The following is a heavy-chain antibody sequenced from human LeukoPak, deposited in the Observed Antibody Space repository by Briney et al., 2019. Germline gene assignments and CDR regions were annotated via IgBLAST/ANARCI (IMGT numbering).Heavy chain of an antibody. CDR3: ARDEEMATVNYYYYYGMDV. J-gene: IGHJ6*02. D-gene: IGHD5-24*01. CDR2: IIPIFGTA. V-gene: IGHV1-69*13. Sequence: SVKVSCKASGGTFSSYAISWVRQAPGQGLEWMGGIIPIFGTANYAQKFQGRVTITADESTSTAYMELSSLRSEDTAVYYCARDEEMATVNYYYYYGMDVWGQGTTVTVSS. CDR1: GGTFSSYA.